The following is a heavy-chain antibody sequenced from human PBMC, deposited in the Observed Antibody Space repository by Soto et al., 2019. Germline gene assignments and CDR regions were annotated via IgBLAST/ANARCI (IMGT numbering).Heavy chain of an antibody. CDR3: ARDPRYCRGDNCFSIYYYYYMDV. CDR2: ISSGGSTM. V-gene: IGHV3-11*01. CDR1: GFTFSDYY. D-gene: IGHD2-15*01. J-gene: IGHJ6*03. Sequence: QLVESGGGLVKPGGSLRLSCAASGFTFSDYYMSWIRQAPGKGLEWVSHISSGGSTMFLADSVNGRFTISRDNAKNSLYLQMNSLRAEDTAVYYCARDPRYCRGDNCFSIYYYYYMDVWGKGTTVTVSS.